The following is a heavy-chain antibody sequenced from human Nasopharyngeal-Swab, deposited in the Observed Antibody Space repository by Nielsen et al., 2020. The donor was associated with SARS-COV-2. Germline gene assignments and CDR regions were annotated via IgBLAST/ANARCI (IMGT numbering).Heavy chain of an antibody. CDR3: VKDLHASGNYGWFDP. Sequence: SETLSLTCTVSGASVTSSYWTWIRQSPGRGLEWVASTAYSGKTTYNPSLLTRLSISIDPSTNQVSLKLKSVTAADTALYYCVKDLHASGNYGWFDPWGQGALVTVSS. V-gene: IGHV4-59*02. J-gene: IGHJ5*02. CDR1: GASVTSSY. CDR2: TAYSGKT. D-gene: IGHD3-10*01.